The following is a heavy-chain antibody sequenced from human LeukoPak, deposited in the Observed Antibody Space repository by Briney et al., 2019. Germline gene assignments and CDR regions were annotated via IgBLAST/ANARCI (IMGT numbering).Heavy chain of an antibody. CDR2: ISGSGGNT. D-gene: IGHD3-10*01. Sequence: GGSLRLSCAASGFTFSGYAMSWVRQAPGKGLEWVSVISGSGGNTYYADSVKGRFTISRDNSKNTLYLQMNSLRAEDTAVYYCARFSSGENYFDYWGQGTLVTVSS. V-gene: IGHV3-23*01. CDR3: ARFSSGENYFDY. CDR1: GFTFSGYA. J-gene: IGHJ4*02.